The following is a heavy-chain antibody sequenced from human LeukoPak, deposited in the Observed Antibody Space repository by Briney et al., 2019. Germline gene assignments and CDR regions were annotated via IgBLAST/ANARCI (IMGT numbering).Heavy chain of an antibody. J-gene: IGHJ4*02. CDR3: ARVHCGVNSCYRVDY. V-gene: IGHV3-7*03. CDR2: IDQDGSEN. Sequence: PGGSLRLSCAVSGFTFSDYWMTWVRQAPGKGPEWVANIDQDGSENYYVDSVKGRFTISRDNAKSSLYLQMNSLRAEDTAMYYCARVHCGVNSCYRVDYWGQGTLVTVSS. CDR1: GFTFSDYW. D-gene: IGHD2-15*01.